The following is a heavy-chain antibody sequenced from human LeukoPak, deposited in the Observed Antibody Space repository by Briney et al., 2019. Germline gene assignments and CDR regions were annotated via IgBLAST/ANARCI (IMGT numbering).Heavy chain of an antibody. CDR1: GGSISSRPYC. CDR3: ARLVVSSWYHEVLLGRDY. J-gene: IGHJ4*02. Sequence: SETLSLTCTVSGGSISSRPYCWGWIRQPPGKGLEWLGNFYYSGSTYYKPSLKSRVTISVDTSKNQISLKLSSVTAADTAVYYCARLVVSSWYHEVLLGRDYWGQGTLVTVSS. D-gene: IGHD6-13*01. CDR2: FYYSGST. V-gene: IGHV4-39*01.